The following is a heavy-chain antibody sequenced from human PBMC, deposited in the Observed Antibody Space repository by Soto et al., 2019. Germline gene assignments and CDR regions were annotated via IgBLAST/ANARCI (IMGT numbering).Heavy chain of an antibody. J-gene: IGHJ6*02. V-gene: IGHV1-69*13. CDR2: IIPIFGTA. CDR3: ARGAEIVLMITNRRPTYYYYGMDV. CDR1: GGTFSSYA. Sequence: SVKVSCKASGGTFSSYAISWVRQAPGQGLEWMGGIIPIFGTANYAQKFQGRVTITADESTSTAYMELSSLRSEDTAVYYCARGAEIVLMITNRRPTYYYYGMDVWGQGTTVTVSS. D-gene: IGHD2-8*01.